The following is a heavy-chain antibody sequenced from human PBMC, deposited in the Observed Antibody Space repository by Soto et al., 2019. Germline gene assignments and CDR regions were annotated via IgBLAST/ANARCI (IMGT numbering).Heavy chain of an antibody. J-gene: IGHJ4*02. V-gene: IGHV1-18*01. Sequence: ASVKVSCKASGYTFSDYGISWVRQAPGQGLEWMGWISAKNGNTNFAQKFRGRVTMTTDTSTSTVYMELRSLKPDDTAVYYCAREPPETPPDYWGQGTLVTVSS. CDR3: AREPPETPPDY. CDR1: GYTFSDYG. CDR2: ISAKNGNT.